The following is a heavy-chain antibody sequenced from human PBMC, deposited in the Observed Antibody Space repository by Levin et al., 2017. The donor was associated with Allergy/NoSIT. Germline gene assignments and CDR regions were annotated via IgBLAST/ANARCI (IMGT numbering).Heavy chain of an antibody. CDR1: GYTFKNYG. D-gene: IGHD2-2*01. CDR2: ISTHNGNT. V-gene: IGHV1-18*01. J-gene: IGHJ6*03. Sequence: PVASVKVSCKASGYTFKNYGISWVRQAPGQGLEWMGWISTHNGNTNCAQSFQGRVTMTTDTSTSTADMELRSLISDDTAVYYCARFVVTPVSYFYMDVWGKGTTVTVSS. CDR3: ARFVVTPVSYFYMDV.